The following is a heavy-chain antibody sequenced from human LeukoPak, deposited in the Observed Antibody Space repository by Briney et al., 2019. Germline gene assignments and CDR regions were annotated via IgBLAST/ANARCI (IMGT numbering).Heavy chain of an antibody. Sequence: GGSLRLSCAASGFTFSNYNMNWVRQAPGKGLEWVSSTISNNNYKYYADSVKGRFTISRDNAKNSPYLQMDSLRAEDTAVYYCARALGDDFWSGYSDSWGQGTLVTVSS. J-gene: IGHJ4*02. D-gene: IGHD3-3*01. V-gene: IGHV3-21*01. CDR1: GFTFSNYN. CDR2: TISNNNYK. CDR3: ARALGDDFWSGYSDS.